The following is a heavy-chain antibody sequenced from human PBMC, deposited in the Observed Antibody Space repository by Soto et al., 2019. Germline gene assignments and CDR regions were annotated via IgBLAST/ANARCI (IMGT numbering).Heavy chain of an antibody. J-gene: IGHJ4*02. CDR2: IYHRGNI. CDR1: GGSVTNSNW. Sequence: QVQLQESRPGLVKPTGTLSLTCAVSGGSVTNSNWWSWVRQPPGKGLEWIGEIYHRGNIDYNPSLKSRVTISVDQSNNQVSLHLCSVAAADTAVYDCARDGVAAAWYYFDSWGQGILVTVSS. D-gene: IGHD6-19*01. V-gene: IGHV4-4*02. CDR3: ARDGVAAAWYYFDS.